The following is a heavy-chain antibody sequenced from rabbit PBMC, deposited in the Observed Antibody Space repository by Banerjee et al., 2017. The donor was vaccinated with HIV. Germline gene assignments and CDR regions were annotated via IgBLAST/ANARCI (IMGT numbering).Heavy chain of an antibody. J-gene: IGHJ4*01. D-gene: IGHD4-1*01. Sequence: QEQLEESGGGLVQPEGSLTLTCTASGFSFSNKYVMCWVRQAPGKGLEWIACINTSSGNTVYASWAKGRFTISKASWTTVTLQMTSLTAADTATYFCARDLAGAIGWNFNLWGQGTLVTVS. V-gene: IGHV1S45*01. CDR2: INTSSGNT. CDR1: GFSFSNKYV. CDR3: ARDLAGAIGWNFNL.